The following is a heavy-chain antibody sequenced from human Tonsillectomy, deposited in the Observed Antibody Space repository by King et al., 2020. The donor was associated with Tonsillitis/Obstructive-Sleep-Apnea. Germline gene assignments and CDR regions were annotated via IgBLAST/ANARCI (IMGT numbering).Heavy chain of an antibody. CDR2: INPNSGGT. CDR1: GYIFTGHY. J-gene: IGHJ5*02. D-gene: IGHD6-19*01. CDR3: ASGTPTGQIAVACLDP. Sequence: QLVQSGAEVKKPGASVKVSCKASGYIFTGHYMHWVRQAPGQGLEWMGWINPNSGGTNYAQKFQGRVTMTRDTSISTAYMELGRLRSDDTAVYYCASGTPTGQIAVACLDPWGQGTLVTVPS. V-gene: IGHV1-2*02.